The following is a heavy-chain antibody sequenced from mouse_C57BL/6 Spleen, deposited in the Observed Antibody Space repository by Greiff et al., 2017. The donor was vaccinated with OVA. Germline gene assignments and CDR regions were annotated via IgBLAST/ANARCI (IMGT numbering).Heavy chain of an antibody. Sequence: VKLVESGAELVRPGASVKLSCKASGYTFTDYYINWVKQRPGQGLEWIARIYPGSGNTYYNEKFKGKATLTAEKSSSTAYMQLSSLTSEDSAVYFCARSHYSNFWDYWGQGTSVTVSS. J-gene: IGHJ4*01. CDR1: GYTFTDYY. CDR3: ARSHYSNFWDY. CDR2: IYPGSGNT. V-gene: IGHV1-76*01. D-gene: IGHD2-5*01.